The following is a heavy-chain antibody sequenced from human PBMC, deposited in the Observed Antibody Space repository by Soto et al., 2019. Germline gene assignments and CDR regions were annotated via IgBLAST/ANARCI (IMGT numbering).Heavy chain of an antibody. Sequence: GGSLRLSCAASGFTFSSYSMSWVRQAPGKGLEWVSSISSSSSYIYYADSVKGRFTISRDNAKNSLYLQMNSLRAEDTAVYYCAIIVVVVAATPGGAFDIWGQGTMVTVSS. D-gene: IGHD2-15*01. CDR3: AIIVVVVAATPGGAFDI. V-gene: IGHV3-21*01. J-gene: IGHJ3*02. CDR1: GFTFSSYS. CDR2: ISSSSSYI.